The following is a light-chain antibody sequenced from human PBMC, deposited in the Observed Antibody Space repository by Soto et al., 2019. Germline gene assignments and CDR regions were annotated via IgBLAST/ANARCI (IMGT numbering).Light chain of an antibody. CDR2: GVT. Sequence: QSALTQPASVSGSPGQSITISCTGTSSDIGAYNYVSWYQQHPGKTPKLMIYGVTNRPSGVSNRFSGSKSGSTASLTISGLQAEDEADYYRSSYTTSSTLEFGGGTKLTVL. J-gene: IGLJ2*01. V-gene: IGLV2-14*01. CDR1: SSDIGAYNY. CDR3: SSYTTSSTLE.